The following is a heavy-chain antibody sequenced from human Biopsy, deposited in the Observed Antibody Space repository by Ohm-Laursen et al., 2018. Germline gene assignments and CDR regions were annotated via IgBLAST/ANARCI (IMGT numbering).Heavy chain of an antibody. D-gene: IGHD3-22*01. CDR3: ARGDYFDSNGYFWFDP. V-gene: IGHV4-31*01. CDR1: GGSISSGGSY. Sequence: TLSLTCPVSGGSISSGGSYWSWIRQRPGKGLEGIGYIFNSANTYYNPSLKNLITISGDTSKNQFSLKLNSVTAADTAVYYCARGDYFDSNGYFWFDPWGQGTLVTVSS. J-gene: IGHJ5*02. CDR2: IFNSANT.